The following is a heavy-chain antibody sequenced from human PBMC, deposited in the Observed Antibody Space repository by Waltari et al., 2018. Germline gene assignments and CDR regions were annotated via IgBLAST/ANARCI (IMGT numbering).Heavy chain of an antibody. CDR1: GGSISSGSYY. CDR3: ARGPSPLGAHYS. Sequence: QVQLQESGPGLVTPSQTMSLTCTVSGGSISSGSYYWSWIRQPAGKGLDWIGRIYTSVSTNYNPSLKSRVTISVDTSKNQFSLKLSSVTAADTAVYYCARGPSPLGAHYSWGQGTLVTVSS. V-gene: IGHV4-61*02. J-gene: IGHJ4*02. CDR2: IYTSVST. D-gene: IGHD1-26*01.